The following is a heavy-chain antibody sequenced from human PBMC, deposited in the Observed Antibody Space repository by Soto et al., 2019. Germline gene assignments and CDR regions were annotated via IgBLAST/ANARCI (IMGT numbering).Heavy chain of an antibody. CDR1: GGSISSGGYY. CDR3: ARTPERWSSSSRWFDP. V-gene: IGHV4-31*03. CDR2: IYYSGST. J-gene: IGHJ5*02. Sequence: QVQLQESGPGLVKPSQTLSLTCTVSGGSISSGGYYWSWIRQHPGKGLELIGYIYYSGSTYYNPSLKSRVTISVDTSKNQFSLKLSSVTAADTAVYYCARTPERWSSSSRWFDPWGQGTLVTVSS. D-gene: IGHD6-6*01.